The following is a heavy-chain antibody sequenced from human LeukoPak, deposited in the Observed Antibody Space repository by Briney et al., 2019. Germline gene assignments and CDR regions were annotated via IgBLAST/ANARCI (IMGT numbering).Heavy chain of an antibody. Sequence: SQTLSLTCTVSGGSISSAHYYWSWIRQPPGKGLEWIGYIFHSGSTYYNPSLKSRVTISVDRSKNQFSLKLSSVTAADTAMYYCASRERWGQGTLVTVSS. J-gene: IGHJ4*02. CDR1: GGSISSAHYY. CDR2: IFHSGST. V-gene: IGHV4-30-2*01. CDR3: ASRER.